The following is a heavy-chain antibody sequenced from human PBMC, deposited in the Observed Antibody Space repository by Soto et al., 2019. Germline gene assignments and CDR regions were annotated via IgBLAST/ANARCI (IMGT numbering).Heavy chain of an antibody. V-gene: IGHV5-51*03. CDR2: IYPGDSDT. Sequence: PGKSLKISCKGSGYSFTSYWIGWVRQMPGKGLEWMGIIYPGDSDTRYSPSFQGQVTIPADKSISTAYLQWSSLKASDTAMYYCARLSGYYGSGTGRYYYYGMDVWGQGTTVTVSS. CDR3: ARLSGYYGSGTGRYYYYGMDV. D-gene: IGHD3-10*01. J-gene: IGHJ6*02. CDR1: GYSFTSYW.